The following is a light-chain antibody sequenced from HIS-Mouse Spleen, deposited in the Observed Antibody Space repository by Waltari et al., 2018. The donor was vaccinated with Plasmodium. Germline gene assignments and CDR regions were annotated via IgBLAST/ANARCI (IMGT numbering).Light chain of an antibody. J-gene: IGLJ2*01. Sequence: QSALTQPASVSGSPGQSITISCTGTSSDVGGYHYVSWYHQHPGKHPKLMIYDVSNRPSGVSNRFSGSKSGNTASLTISGLQAEDEADYYCSSYTSSSTHVVVVGGTKLTVL. CDR2: DVS. CDR3: SSYTSSSTHVV. V-gene: IGLV2-14*03. CDR1: SSDVGGYHY.